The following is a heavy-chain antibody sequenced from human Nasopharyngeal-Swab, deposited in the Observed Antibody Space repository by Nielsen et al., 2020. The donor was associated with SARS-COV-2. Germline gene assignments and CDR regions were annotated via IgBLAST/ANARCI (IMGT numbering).Heavy chain of an antibody. D-gene: IGHD5-24*01. V-gene: IGHV3-74*01. CDR1: GFTFSSYW. Sequence: GESLKISCAASGFTFSSYWMHWVRQAPGKGLVWVSRINSDGSSTSYADSVKGRFTISRDNAKNTLYLQMNSLRAEDTAVYYCARAWSRDGYNVDYWGQGTLVTVSS. CDR3: ARAWSRDGYNVDY. CDR2: INSDGSST. J-gene: IGHJ4*02.